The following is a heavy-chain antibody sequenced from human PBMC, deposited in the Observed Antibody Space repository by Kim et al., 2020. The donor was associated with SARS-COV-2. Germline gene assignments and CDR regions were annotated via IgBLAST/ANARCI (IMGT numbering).Heavy chain of an antibody. D-gene: IGHD3-10*01. J-gene: IGHJ4*02. CDR2: IYYSEST. CDR3: ARLKDGSGSYYTYYFDY. CDR1: GGSISNYR. Sequence: SETLSLTCTVSGGSISNYRWSWFRQPPGKGLEWIGYIYYSESTNSNPSLKSRVTMSVDTSKNQFSLKLSSVTAADTAVYYCARLKDGSGSYYTYYFDYWGQGSLVTVSS. V-gene: IGHV4-59*12.